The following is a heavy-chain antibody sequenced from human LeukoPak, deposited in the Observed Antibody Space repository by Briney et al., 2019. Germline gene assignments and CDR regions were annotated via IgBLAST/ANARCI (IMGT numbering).Heavy chain of an antibody. J-gene: IGHJ2*01. D-gene: IGHD6-13*01. Sequence: SETLSLTCTASGGSISSYNWSWIRQPPGKGLEKNGHIYYSGSTNYNPSLKCRVTISVDTSKNQFSLKLSSVTAADTAVYYCARVYYSSSYDYWYFDLWGRGTLVTVSS. CDR3: ARVYYSSSYDYWYFDL. V-gene: IGHV4-59*01. CDR2: IYYSGST. CDR1: GGSISSYN.